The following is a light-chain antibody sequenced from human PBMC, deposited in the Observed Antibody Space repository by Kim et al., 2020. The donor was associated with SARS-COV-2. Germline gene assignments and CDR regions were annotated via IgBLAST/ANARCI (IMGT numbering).Light chain of an antibody. CDR1: KLGDKY. Sequence: SVSPGQTASITCSGNKLGDKYACWCQQRPGQPPVLVIYQDSKRPSGMPERLSGCKAGNTATLTISGSQAMDEADYYCQVWDSSTVVFGGGTQLTVL. CDR2: QDS. J-gene: IGLJ2*01. V-gene: IGLV3-1*01. CDR3: QVWDSSTVV.